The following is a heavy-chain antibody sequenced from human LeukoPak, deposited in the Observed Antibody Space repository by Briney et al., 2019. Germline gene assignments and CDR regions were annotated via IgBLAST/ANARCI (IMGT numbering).Heavy chain of an antibody. J-gene: IGHJ4*02. CDR2: ISYDGSNK. CDR3: AKLIAALNTDY. CDR1: GFTFSSYG. D-gene: IGHD6-6*01. V-gene: IGHV3-30*18. Sequence: PGGSLRLSCAASGFTFSSYGMPWVRQAPGKGLEWVAVISYDGSNKYYADSVKGRFTISRDNSKNTLYLQMNSLRAEDTAVYYCAKLIAALNTDYWGQGTLVTVSP.